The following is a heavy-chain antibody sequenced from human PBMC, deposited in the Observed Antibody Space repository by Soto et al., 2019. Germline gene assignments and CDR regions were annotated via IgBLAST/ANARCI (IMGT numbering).Heavy chain of an antibody. CDR1: GGSISSGDYY. CDR2: IYYSGST. Sequence: QVQLQESGPGLVKPSQTLSLTCTVSGGSISSGDYYWSWIRQPPGKGLEWIGYIYYSGSTYYNPSLRGRVTIPVDTSKNQFSLKLSSVTAADTAVYYCARDGECGGDCYPLGDAFDIWGQGTMVTVSS. V-gene: IGHV4-30-4*01. D-gene: IGHD2-21*02. CDR3: ARDGECGGDCYPLGDAFDI. J-gene: IGHJ3*02.